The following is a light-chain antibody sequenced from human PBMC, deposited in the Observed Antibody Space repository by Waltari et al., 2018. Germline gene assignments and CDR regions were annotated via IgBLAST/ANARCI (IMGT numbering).Light chain of an antibody. CDR1: DIGSKS. V-gene: IGLV3-21*04. CDR3: HLWDSSTVNWV. J-gene: IGLJ3*02. CDR2: YDN. Sequence: SYVPTQPPSVSVAPGKTASITWGGDDIGSKSVTWFQQKPGQAPVLVIYYDNDRPSGIPERFSGSNSRNTATLTISRVEAGDEADYYCHLWDSSTVNWVFGGGTKLTVL.